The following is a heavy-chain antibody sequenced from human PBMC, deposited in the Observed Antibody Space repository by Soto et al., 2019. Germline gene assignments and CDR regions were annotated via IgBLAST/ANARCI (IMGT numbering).Heavy chain of an antibody. CDR3: ASRDPGTSVDY. J-gene: IGHJ4*02. D-gene: IGHD1-7*01. CDR2: IYRTGST. V-gene: IGHV4-4*02. CDR1: GGSFTSNNW. Sequence: ASETLSLTCAVSGGSFTSNNWWTWVRQPPGQGLEWIGEIYRTGSTNYNPSLKSRVTISLDKSENQFSLRVTSLTAADTAVYYCASRDPGTSVDYWGQGTLVTVSS.